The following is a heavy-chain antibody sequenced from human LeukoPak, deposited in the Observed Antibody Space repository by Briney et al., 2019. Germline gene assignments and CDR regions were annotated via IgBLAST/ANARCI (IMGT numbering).Heavy chain of an antibody. D-gene: IGHD1-26*01. Sequence: PGGSLGLSCAASGFIFSTYPMSWVRQAPGKGLEWVSAITGSGDSTFYADSVKGRCTISRDNSKNTLSLQKNTLRAEDTAVYYCAKENPVGGTNYFDYWGQGTLDTVSS. CDR2: ITGSGDST. J-gene: IGHJ4*02. CDR1: GFIFSTYP. CDR3: AKENPVGGTNYFDY. V-gene: IGHV3-23*01.